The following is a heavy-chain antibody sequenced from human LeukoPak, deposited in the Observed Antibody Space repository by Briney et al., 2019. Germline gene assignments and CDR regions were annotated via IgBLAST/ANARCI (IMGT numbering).Heavy chain of an antibody. Sequence: SETLSLTCAVYGGSFSGYYWSWIRQPPGKGLEWIGEINHSGSTNYNPSLKSRVTISVDTSKNQFSLKLSSVTAADTAVYYCARDRADIVVVVAATSYYYYYMDVWGKGTTVTVSS. CDR3: ARDRADIVVVVAATSYYYYYMDV. D-gene: IGHD2-15*01. V-gene: IGHV4-34*01. J-gene: IGHJ6*03. CDR2: INHSGST. CDR1: GGSFSGYY.